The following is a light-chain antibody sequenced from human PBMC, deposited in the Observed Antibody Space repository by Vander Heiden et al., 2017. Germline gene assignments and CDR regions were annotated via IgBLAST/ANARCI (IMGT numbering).Light chain of an antibody. V-gene: IGLV1-47*01. Sequence: QSVLTQALSASGTHGQRVTISCSGSNSNIGSNYVYWFQQFPGTAPNLLIYKDNQRPSGVPDRVSGSKSGTSASLAICGVRSEDEADYHCAAWDDNLSAWVFGGGTKLTVL. CDR2: KDN. CDR3: AAWDDNLSAWV. J-gene: IGLJ3*02. CDR1: NSNIGSNY.